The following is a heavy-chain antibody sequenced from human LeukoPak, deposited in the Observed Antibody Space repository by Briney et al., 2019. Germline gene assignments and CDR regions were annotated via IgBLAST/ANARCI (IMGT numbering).Heavy chain of an antibody. J-gene: IGHJ4*02. CDR1: GGSISSADYY. D-gene: IGHD2/OR15-2a*01. Sequence: SETLSLTCTVSGGSISSADYYWSWIRQPPGKGLEWIGYIYHSGSTYYNPSLRSRVTISVDTSKNQFSLKLTSVTAADTAVYYCARDNRGRTLFFDYWGQGTLVTVSS. CDR3: ARDNRGRTLFFDY. V-gene: IGHV4-30-4*01. CDR2: IYHSGST.